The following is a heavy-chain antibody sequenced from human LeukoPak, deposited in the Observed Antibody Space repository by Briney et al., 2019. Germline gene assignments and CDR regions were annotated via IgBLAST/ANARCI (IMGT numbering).Heavy chain of an antibody. CDR1: GFTFSRFS. J-gene: IGHJ3*02. D-gene: IGHD3-16*02. V-gene: IGHV3-21*01. CDR2: ISSSGTYI. CDR3: TTDLSPDAFDI. Sequence: GGSLRLSCAASGFTFSRFSMNWVRQAPGKGLEWVSSISSSGTYIYYADSVKGRFTISRDSAKNSLYLQMNSLRAEDTAVYYCTTDLSPDAFDIWGQGTMVTVSS.